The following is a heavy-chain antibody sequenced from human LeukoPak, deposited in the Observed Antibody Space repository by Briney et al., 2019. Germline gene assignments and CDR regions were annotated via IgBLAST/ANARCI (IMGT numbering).Heavy chain of an antibody. Sequence: SETLSLTCTVSGGSISSYYWSWIRQPPGKGLEWIGYIYYSGSTNYNPSLKSRVTISVDTSKNQFSLKLSSVTAADTAVYYCARDRTYYYDSSGYYPHDAFDIWGQGTMVIVSS. CDR1: GGSISSYY. J-gene: IGHJ3*02. V-gene: IGHV4-59*01. D-gene: IGHD3-22*01. CDR3: ARDRTYYYDSSGYYPHDAFDI. CDR2: IYYSGST.